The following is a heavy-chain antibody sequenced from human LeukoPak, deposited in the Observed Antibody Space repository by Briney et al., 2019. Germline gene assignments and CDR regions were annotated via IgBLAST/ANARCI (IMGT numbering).Heavy chain of an antibody. J-gene: IGHJ4*02. Sequence: GGSLRLSCAASGFTYSSYEMNWVRQAPGKGVEGVSYISSIGSAIYYADAVNGRFTISRDNSKITLYLQMNSLRAEDTAVYYCARDIPYYYGSGSYIFDYWGQGTLVTVSS. V-gene: IGHV3-48*03. D-gene: IGHD3-10*01. CDR2: ISSIGSAI. CDR3: ARDIPYYYGSGSYIFDY. CDR1: GFTYSSYE.